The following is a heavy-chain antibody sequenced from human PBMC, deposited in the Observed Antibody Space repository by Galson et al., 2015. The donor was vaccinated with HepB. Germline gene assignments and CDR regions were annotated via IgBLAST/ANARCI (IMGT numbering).Heavy chain of an antibody. D-gene: IGHD6-13*01. CDR3: ARYSSSSAAAGTGLDY. CDR1: GGSISSGGYY. Sequence: LSLTCTVSGGSISSGGYYWSWIRQHPGKGLEWIGYIYYSGSTYYNPSLKSRVTISVDTSKNQFSLKLSSVTAADTAVYYCARYSSSSAAAGTGLDYWGQGTLVTVSS. V-gene: IGHV4-31*03. CDR2: IYYSGST. J-gene: IGHJ4*02.